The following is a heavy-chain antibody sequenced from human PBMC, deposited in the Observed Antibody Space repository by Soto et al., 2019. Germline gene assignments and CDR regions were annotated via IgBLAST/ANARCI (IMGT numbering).Heavy chain of an antibody. D-gene: IGHD2-8*01. V-gene: IGHV3-30*18. J-gene: IGHJ3*02. Sequence: GGSLRLSCAASGFTFSSYGMHRVRQAPGKGLEWVAVISYDGSNKYYADSVKGRFTISRDNSKNTLYLQMNSLRAEDTAVYYCAKDQVRVYAIGAPAFDIWGQGTMVTVSS. CDR1: GFTFSSYG. CDR3: AKDQVRVYAIGAPAFDI. CDR2: ISYDGSNK.